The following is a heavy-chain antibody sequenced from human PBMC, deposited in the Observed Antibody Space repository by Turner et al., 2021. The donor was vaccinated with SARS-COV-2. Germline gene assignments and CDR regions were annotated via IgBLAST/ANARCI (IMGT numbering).Heavy chain of an antibody. Sequence: VQLVESGGGVVQPGRSLRLSCAASGFTFSSYAMHWVRQTPGKGLEWVTIIAYDGSYKYYADAVKGRFTISRDNSRNTLYLQMNSLRAEDTAVYYCARFEDQATPGGEYYYGMDVWGQGTTVTVSS. V-gene: IGHV3-30-3*01. D-gene: IGHD3-16*01. J-gene: IGHJ6*02. CDR3: ARFEDQATPGGEYYYGMDV. CDR2: IAYDGSYK. CDR1: GFTFSSYA.